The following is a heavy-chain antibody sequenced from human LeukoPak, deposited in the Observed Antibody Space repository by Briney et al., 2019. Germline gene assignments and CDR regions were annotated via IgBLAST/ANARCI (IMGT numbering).Heavy chain of an antibody. CDR3: ARRYLTGYYFDY. V-gene: IGHV4-34*01. CDR2: INHSGST. D-gene: IGHD3-9*01. J-gene: IGHJ4*02. Sequence: SETLSLTCAVYGGSFSGYYWSWIRQPPGEGLEWIGEINHSGSTNYNPSLKSRVTISVDTSKNQFSLKLSSVTAADTAVYYCARRYLTGYYFDYWGQGTLVTVSS. CDR1: GGSFSGYY.